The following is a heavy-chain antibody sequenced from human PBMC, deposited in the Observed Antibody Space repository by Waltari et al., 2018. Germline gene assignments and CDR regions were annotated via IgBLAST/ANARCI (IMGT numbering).Heavy chain of an antibody. D-gene: IGHD6-6*01. CDR2: ISGSGGRT. V-gene: IGHV3-23*01. J-gene: IGHJ4*02. CDR1: GFTFSSYA. Sequence: EVQLLESGGGLVQPGGSLRLSCAASGFTFSSYAMSWVRQAPGKGLEWVSAISGSGGRTYYADCGRGRFTISRDNSKNTLYLQMNSLRAEDTAVYYCAKGGGSSSSGYFDYWGQGTLVTVSS. CDR3: AKGGGSSSSGYFDY.